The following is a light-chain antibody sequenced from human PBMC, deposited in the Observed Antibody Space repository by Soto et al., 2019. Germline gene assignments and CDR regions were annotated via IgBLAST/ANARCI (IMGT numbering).Light chain of an antibody. V-gene: IGKV3-15*01. CDR1: QSISDT. J-gene: IGKJ1*01. CDR3: QQRTNWWT. CDR2: GAS. Sequence: EIVMTQSPATLSVSPGGRATLSCRASQSISDTLAWYQQKPGQAPRLLIHGASTRAPGFPARFSGSGSGTDFTLTISSLEPEDFAVYFCQQRTNWWTFGQGTKVDI.